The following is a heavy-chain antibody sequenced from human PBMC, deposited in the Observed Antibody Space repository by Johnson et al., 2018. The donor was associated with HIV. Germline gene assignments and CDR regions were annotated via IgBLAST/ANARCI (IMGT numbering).Heavy chain of an antibody. D-gene: IGHD1-26*01. CDR1: GFTFSSYA. Sequence: QVQLVESGGGVVQPGGSLRLSCAASGFTFSSYAMHWVRQAPGKGLEWVAVISYDGSNKYYADSVKGRFTISRDNSKNKLYLQMSRLSAEDTAVYYCAGDYREANAFDIWGQVTMVTVSS. J-gene: IGHJ3*02. V-gene: IGHV3-30*04. CDR3: AGDYREANAFDI. CDR2: ISYDGSNK.